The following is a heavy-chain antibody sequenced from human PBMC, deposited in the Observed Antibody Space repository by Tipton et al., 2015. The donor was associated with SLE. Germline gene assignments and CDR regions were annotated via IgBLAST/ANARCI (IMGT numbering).Heavy chain of an antibody. Sequence: SGFTFSSSGMHWVRQAPGKGLEWVAVIWSDGSNKYYADSVKGRFTISRDNSENMLYLQMNSLRTEDTAVYYCARDLAYSSSWYDAFDIWGQGTMVTVSS. J-gene: IGHJ3*02. V-gene: IGHV3-33*01. CDR2: IWSDGSNK. D-gene: IGHD6-13*01. CDR1: GFTFSSSG. CDR3: ARDLAYSSSWYDAFDI.